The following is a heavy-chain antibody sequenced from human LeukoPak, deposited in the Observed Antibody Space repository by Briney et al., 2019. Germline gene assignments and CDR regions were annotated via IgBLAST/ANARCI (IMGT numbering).Heavy chain of an antibody. CDR3: ARGSSGWYVHWFDP. D-gene: IGHD6-19*01. J-gene: IGHJ5*02. Sequence: ASVTVSFKASGYTFTYYYMHGVGQAPGQGREGMGWINPNSGGTNYAQNFQRRVTMTRDTSISTAYMELSRLRSDDTAVYYCARGSSGWYVHWFDPWGQGTLVTVSS. CDR2: INPNSGGT. V-gene: IGHV1-2*02. CDR1: GYTFTYYY.